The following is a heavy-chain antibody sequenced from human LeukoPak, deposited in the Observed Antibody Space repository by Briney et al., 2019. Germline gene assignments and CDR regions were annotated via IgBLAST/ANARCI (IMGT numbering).Heavy chain of an antibody. CDR3: ARSRLGEAELLGHYFDY. J-gene: IGHJ4*02. Sequence: ASVKVSCRASGYTFTSYGISWVRQAPGQGLEWMGWISAYNGNTNYAQKLQGRVTMTTDTSTSTAYMELRSLRSDDTAMYYCARSRLGEAELLGHYFDYWGQGTLVTVSS. CDR2: ISAYNGNT. D-gene: IGHD1-26*01. V-gene: IGHV1-18*01. CDR1: GYTFTSYG.